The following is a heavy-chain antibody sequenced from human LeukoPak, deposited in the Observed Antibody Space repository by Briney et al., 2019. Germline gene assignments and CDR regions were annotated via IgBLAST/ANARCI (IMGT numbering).Heavy chain of an antibody. D-gene: IGHD2-21*02. J-gene: IGHJ4*02. V-gene: IGHV7-4-1*01. CDR2: INTNTGNP. Sequence: ASVKVSCKASGYTFTSYAINWVRQAPGQGLEWMGWINTNTGNPTYAQGFTGRFVFSLDTSVSTAYLQIGSLKAEDTAVYYCARVVGCGGDCYSGISDYWGQGTLVTVSS. CDR3: ARVVGCGGDCYSGISDY. CDR1: GYTFTSYA.